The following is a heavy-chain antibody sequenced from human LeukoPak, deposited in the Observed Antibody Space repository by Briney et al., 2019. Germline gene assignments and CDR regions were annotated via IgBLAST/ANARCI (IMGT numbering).Heavy chain of an antibody. CDR3: ARVVPAATADYYYYYMDV. CDR2: IYHSGST. D-gene: IGHD2-2*01. Sequence: SETLSLTCAVSGGSISRSNWWSWVRQPPGKGLEWIGEIYHSGSTNYNPSLKSRVTISVDKSKNQFSLKLSSVTAVDTAVYYCARVVPAATADYYYYYMDVWGKGTTVTVSS. CDR1: GGSISRSNW. J-gene: IGHJ6*03. V-gene: IGHV4-4*02.